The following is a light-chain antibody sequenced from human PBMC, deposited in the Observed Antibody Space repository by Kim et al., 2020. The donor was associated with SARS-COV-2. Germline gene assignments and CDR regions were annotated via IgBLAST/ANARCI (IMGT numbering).Light chain of an antibody. CDR1: SSDVGGYNY. CDR2: DVS. Sequence: QSALTQPRSVSGSPGQSVTISCTGTSSDVGGYNYVSWYQQHPGKAPKLMIYDVSKRPSGVPDRFSGSKSGNTASLTISGLQAEDEADYYCCSYAGILVLGGGTQLTVL. V-gene: IGLV2-11*01. CDR3: CSYAGILV. J-gene: IGLJ3*02.